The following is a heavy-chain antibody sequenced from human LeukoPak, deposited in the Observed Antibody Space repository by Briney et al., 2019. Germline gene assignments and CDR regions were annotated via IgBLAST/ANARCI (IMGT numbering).Heavy chain of an antibody. J-gene: IGHJ3*02. V-gene: IGHV1-2*02. CDR1: VYTFTGYY. CDR3: ARARASKWWELVDGHAFDI. D-gene: IGHD2-15*01. Sequence: GASVKVSSKASVYTFTGYYMHWVRQAPGQGLEWMGWINPNSGGTNYAQKFQGRVTMTRDTSISTAYMELSRLRSDGTAVYYCARARASKWWELVDGHAFDIWGQGTMVTVSS. CDR2: INPNSGGT.